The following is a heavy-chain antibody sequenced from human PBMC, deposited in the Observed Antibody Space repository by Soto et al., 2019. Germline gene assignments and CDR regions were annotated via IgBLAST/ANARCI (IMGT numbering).Heavy chain of an antibody. V-gene: IGHV3-23*01. J-gene: IGHJ6*02. Sequence: EVRLLESGGGLVQPGGSLRLSCAASGFTFNNYAMTWVRQAPGKGLEWVSAISNSGGSTYYADSVKGRFTISRDNSKYTLYLQMNSLRAEDTAIYYCAKDHFGFTMPYGMDVWGQGTTVTVSS. D-gene: IGHD3-10*01. CDR1: GFTFNNYA. CDR3: AKDHFGFTMPYGMDV. CDR2: ISNSGGST.